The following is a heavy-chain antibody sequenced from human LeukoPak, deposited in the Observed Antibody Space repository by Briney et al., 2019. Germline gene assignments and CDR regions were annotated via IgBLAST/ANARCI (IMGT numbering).Heavy chain of an antibody. Sequence: ASVKVSCKASGYTSIAYYIHWVRQAPGQALEWMGWINPNSGDTNYAQKFQGRVTMTRDTSISTAYMELSRLRSDDTAVYYCARYDYSNLDMAEYFQHWGQGTLVTVSS. J-gene: IGHJ1*01. D-gene: IGHD4-11*01. CDR3: ARYDYSNLDMAEYFQH. CDR1: GYTSIAYY. CDR2: INPNSGDT. V-gene: IGHV1-2*02.